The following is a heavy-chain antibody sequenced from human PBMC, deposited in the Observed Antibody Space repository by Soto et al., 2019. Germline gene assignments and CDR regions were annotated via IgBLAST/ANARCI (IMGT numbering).Heavy chain of an antibody. D-gene: IGHD3-10*01. V-gene: IGHV4-39*07. CDR2: IYHSGST. J-gene: IGHJ6*02. CDR1: GGSISSGGYY. CDR3: ARKLLWFGELPSGMDV. Sequence: PSETLSLTCTVSGGSISSGGYYWSWVRQPPGKGLEWIGEIYHSGSTNYNPSLKSRVTISVDKSKNQFSLKLSSVTAADTAVYYCARKLLWFGELPSGMDVWGQGTTVTVSS.